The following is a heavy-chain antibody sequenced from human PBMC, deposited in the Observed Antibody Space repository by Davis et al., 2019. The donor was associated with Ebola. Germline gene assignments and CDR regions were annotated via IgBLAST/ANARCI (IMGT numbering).Heavy chain of an antibody. V-gene: IGHV3-7*01. Sequence: GESLKISCAASGFTVSSNYMSWVRQAPGKGLEWVANIKQDGSEKYYVDSVKGRFTISRDNAKNSLYLQMNSLRAEDTAVYYCARPIAAAGTWYYYYGMDVWGQGTTVTVSS. CDR3: ARPIAAAGTWYYYYGMDV. J-gene: IGHJ6*02. D-gene: IGHD6-13*01. CDR2: IKQDGSEK. CDR1: GFTVSSNY.